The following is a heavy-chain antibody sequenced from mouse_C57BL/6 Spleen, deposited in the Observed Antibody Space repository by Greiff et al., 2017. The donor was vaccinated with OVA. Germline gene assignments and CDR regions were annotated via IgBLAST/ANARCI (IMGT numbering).Heavy chain of an antibody. CDR2: ISYSGST. D-gene: IGHD1-1*01. CDR1: GYSITSDY. Sequence: EVQLVESGPGLAKPSQTLSLTCSVTGYSITSDYWNWIRKFPGNKLEYMGYISYSGSTYYNPSLKSRISITRDTSKNQYYLQLNSVTTEDTATYYCARSPPITTVVAYYFDYWGQGTTLTVSS. CDR3: ARSPPITTVVAYYFDY. J-gene: IGHJ2*01. V-gene: IGHV3-8*01.